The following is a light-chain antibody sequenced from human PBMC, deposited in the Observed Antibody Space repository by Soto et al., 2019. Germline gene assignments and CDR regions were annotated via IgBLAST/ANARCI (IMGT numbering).Light chain of an antibody. Sequence: EIVLTQSPATLSLSPGERATLSCRASQSVSSYLAWYQQKPGQAPRLLIYDASNRATGIPARFSGSGSGTDFTLTISRLEAEDFAGYYWQQRSNWPLTFGGGTKVEIK. CDR3: QQRSNWPLT. CDR1: QSVSSY. J-gene: IGKJ4*01. V-gene: IGKV3-11*01. CDR2: DAS.